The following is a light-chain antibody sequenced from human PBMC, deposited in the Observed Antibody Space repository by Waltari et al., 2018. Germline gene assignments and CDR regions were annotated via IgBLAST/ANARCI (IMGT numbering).Light chain of an antibody. V-gene: IGLV3-19*01. CDR3: SSRNGRANEVV. CDR1: RLRSYY. CDR2: DRN. J-gene: IGLJ3*02. Sequence: SSELTQDPTVSVAMGQTVRITCQGARLRSYYASWYQQRPGQAPVLVLFDRNDRPSGVPDRFSGYSSGTTSTLTITGAQAEDEADYYCSSRNGRANEVVFAGGTKVTVL.